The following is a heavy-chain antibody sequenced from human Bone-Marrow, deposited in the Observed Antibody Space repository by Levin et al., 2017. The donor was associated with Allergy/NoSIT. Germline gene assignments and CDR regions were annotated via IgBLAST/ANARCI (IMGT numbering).Heavy chain of an antibody. CDR1: GYSFTGYY. J-gene: IGHJ5*02. CDR3: GGEEGGDCVWFDP. CDR2: ISPNSGGT. D-gene: IGHD2-21*02. V-gene: IGHV1-2*02. Sequence: ASVKVSCEASGYSFTGYYIHWMRQAPGQGLEWMGWISPNSGGTNYAQKLRGRVSMTRDTSTNIVYMDLKRLPSDDRAVYCCGGEEGGDCVWFDPWGQGTLVTVSS.